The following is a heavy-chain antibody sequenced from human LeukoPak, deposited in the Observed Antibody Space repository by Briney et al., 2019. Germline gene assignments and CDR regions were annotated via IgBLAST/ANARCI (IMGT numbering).Heavy chain of an antibody. J-gene: IGHJ5*02. Sequence: GGSLRLSCAASGFTFSSYSMNWVRQAPGKGLEWVSYISSSGSTIYYADSVKGRFTISRDNAKNSLYLQMNSLRAEDTAVYYCASGNGSGSYFDRSYNWFDPWGQGTLVTVSS. CDR3: ASGNGSGSYFDRSYNWFDP. CDR1: GFTFSSYS. V-gene: IGHV3-48*04. CDR2: ISSSGSTI. D-gene: IGHD3-10*01.